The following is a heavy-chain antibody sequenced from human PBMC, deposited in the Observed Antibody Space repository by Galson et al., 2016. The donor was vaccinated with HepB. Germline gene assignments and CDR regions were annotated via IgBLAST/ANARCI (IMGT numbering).Heavy chain of an antibody. J-gene: IGHJ4*02. V-gene: IGHV4-39*01. CDR1: GGSISRSSYY. D-gene: IGHD3-10*01. CDR3: ARRVADDSGKWMFYFDY. Sequence: ETLSLTCTVSGGSISRSSYYWGWIRQPPGKGLEWIGSKYYSGSTYFNPSLKSRVTISVDTSKNQFSLKLSSVTAADTAVYYCARRVADDSGKWMFYFDYWGRGTLVSVSS. CDR2: KYYSGST.